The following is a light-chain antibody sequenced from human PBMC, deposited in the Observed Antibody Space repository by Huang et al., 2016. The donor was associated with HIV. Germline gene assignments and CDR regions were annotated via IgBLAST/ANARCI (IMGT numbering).Light chain of an antibody. V-gene: IGKV3-15*01. Sequence: EIVMTQSPATLSVSPGDGATLACRASESVSTNLAWYQQKPGQAPRLLIYGASTRAAGIPATCSGSGSATEFSLTISSLQSEDFAFYHCQQYNTWPWTFGQGTKVEI. CDR2: GAS. CDR1: ESVSTN. J-gene: IGKJ1*01. CDR3: QQYNTWPWT.